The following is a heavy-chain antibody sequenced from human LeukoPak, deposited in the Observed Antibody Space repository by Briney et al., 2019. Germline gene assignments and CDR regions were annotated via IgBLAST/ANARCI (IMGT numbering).Heavy chain of an antibody. CDR3: ARDRGVGATGKYFDY. Sequence: PSETLSLTCTVSGGSISSGSYYWSWIRQPAGKGLEWIGRIHTSGSTNYNPSLKSRVTISVDTSKNQFSLKLSSVTAADTAVYYCARDRGVGATGKYFDYWGQGTLVTVSS. D-gene: IGHD1-26*01. CDR1: GGSISSGSYY. V-gene: IGHV4-61*02. J-gene: IGHJ4*02. CDR2: IHTSGST.